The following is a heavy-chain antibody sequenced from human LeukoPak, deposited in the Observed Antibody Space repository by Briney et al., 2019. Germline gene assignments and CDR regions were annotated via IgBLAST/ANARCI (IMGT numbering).Heavy chain of an antibody. CDR2: IIPIFGTA. V-gene: IGHV1-69*05. J-gene: IGHJ4*02. CDR3: ARDRDYGGNTFDY. CDR1: GYTFTGYY. D-gene: IGHD4-23*01. Sequence: PVKVSCKASGYTFTGYYMHWVRQAPGQGLEWMGGIIPIFGTANYAQKFQGRVTITTDESTSTAYMELSSLRSEDTAVYYCARDRDYGGNTFDYWGQGTLVTVSS.